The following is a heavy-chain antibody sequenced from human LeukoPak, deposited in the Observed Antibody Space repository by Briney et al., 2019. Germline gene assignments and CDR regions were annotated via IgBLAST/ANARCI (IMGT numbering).Heavy chain of an antibody. J-gene: IGHJ5*02. CDR3: ARADSSGWYSAGDWFDP. CDR2: IYHSGST. CDR1: GYSISSGYY. D-gene: IGHD6-19*01. Sequence: SETLSLTCTVSGYSISSGYYWGWIRPPPGKGLEWIGSIYHSGSTYYNPSLKSRVTISVDTSKNQFSLKLSSVTAGDTAVYYCARADSSGWYSAGDWFDPWGQGTLVTVSS. V-gene: IGHV4-38-2*02.